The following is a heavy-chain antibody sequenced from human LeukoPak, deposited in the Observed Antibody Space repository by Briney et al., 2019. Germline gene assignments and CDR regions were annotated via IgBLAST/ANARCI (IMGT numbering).Heavy chain of an antibody. V-gene: IGHV3-23*01. D-gene: IGHD5-18*01. CDR2: VSGSGNTI. CDR1: GFSFTTYA. Sequence: SGGSLRLSCAASGFSFTTYALSWVRQAPGKGLEWISVVSGSGNTIYYADSVKGRFTISRDNSKNTLYLQMNSLRAEDTAVYYCAKDWIPIYTVLDPCFDYWGQGTLVTVSS. CDR3: AKDWIPIYTVLDPCFDY. J-gene: IGHJ4*02.